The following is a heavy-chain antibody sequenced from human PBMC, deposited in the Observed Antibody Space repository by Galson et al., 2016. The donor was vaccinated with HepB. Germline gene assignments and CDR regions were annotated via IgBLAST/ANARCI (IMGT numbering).Heavy chain of an antibody. V-gene: IGHV4-34*01. J-gene: IGHJ4*02. CDR3: ARGETDDWPVGGN. CDR2: ISHVGVA. D-gene: IGHD3-9*01. Sequence: SETLSLTCGSYGGSVSGYFWTWVRQPPGKGLEWIGEISHVGVAFYSPSLKSRVSMSVDTSKNQFSLKLTSVTVADTAVYYCARGETDDWPVGGNWGQGTLVTVSS. CDR1: GGSVSGYF.